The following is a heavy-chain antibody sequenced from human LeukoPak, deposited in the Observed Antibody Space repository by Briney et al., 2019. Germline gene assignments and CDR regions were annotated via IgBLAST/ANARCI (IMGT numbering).Heavy chain of an antibody. V-gene: IGHV3-15*01. CDR2: INSNTDGGTT. CDR3: TTDSSGPVGG. J-gene: IGHJ4*02. Sequence: GGSLRLSCAASGFTFSNAWMSWVRQAPEKGLEWVGRINSNTDGGTTEVAISVKGRITHSRHDSSTTLYLQTARQNTADTAVYYCTTDSSGPVGGWGQGTLVTVSS. CDR1: GFTFSNAW. D-gene: IGHD3-22*01.